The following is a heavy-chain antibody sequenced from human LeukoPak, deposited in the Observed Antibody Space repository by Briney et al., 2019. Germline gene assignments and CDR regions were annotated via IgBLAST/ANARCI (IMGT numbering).Heavy chain of an antibody. V-gene: IGHV4-31*03. Sequence: SETLSLTGTVSGGSISSGGYYWSWIRQHPGKGLEWIGYIYYSGSTYYNPSLKSRVTISVDTSKNQFSLKLSSVTAADTAVYYCARDHVGDSSGLYYFDYWGQGALVTVSS. CDR2: IYYSGST. D-gene: IGHD3-22*01. CDR3: ARDHVGDSSGLYYFDY. CDR1: GGSISSGGYY. J-gene: IGHJ4*02.